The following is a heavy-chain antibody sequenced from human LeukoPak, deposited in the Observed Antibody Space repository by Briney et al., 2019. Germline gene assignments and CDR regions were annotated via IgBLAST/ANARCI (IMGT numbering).Heavy chain of an antibody. Sequence: SETLSLTCTVSGGSISSSSHYWGWIRQPPGKGLEWIGSIYYSGSTYYNPSLKSRVTISVDTSKNQFSLKLSSVTAADTAVYYCARQDFWSRNWFDPWGQGTLVTVSS. CDR2: IYYSGST. CDR3: ARQDFWSRNWFDP. J-gene: IGHJ5*02. D-gene: IGHD3-3*01. CDR1: GGSISSSSHY. V-gene: IGHV4-39*01.